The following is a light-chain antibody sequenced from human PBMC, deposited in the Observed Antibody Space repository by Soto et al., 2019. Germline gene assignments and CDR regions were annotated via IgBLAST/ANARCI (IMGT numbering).Light chain of an antibody. V-gene: IGKV3-11*01. CDR2: DAS. J-gene: IGKJ4*01. CDR3: QQRSNWPLT. CDR1: QSVSSY. Sequence: EIVLTQSPATLSLSPGERATLSCRASQSVSSYLAWYQQKPGQAPRLLIYDASNRATGIPARFSGSGSGTDFTLTISSLEPEDFGFYYCQQRSNWPLTFGGGTKVDIK.